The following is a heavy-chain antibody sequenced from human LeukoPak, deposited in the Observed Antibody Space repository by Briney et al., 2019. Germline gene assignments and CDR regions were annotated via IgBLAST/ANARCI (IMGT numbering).Heavy chain of an antibody. CDR2: ISSSSSCT. Sequence: GGSLSLSCVASGFTFSSYSMNWVRQAEGKGLEWVSSISSSSSCTYYADSAKGRFTISRDNAKNSLYLQMNSLRAEDTAVYYCARDFSVEWLRSRRDLFDLWGQRTLVTVSP. D-gene: IGHD5-12*01. CDR1: GFTFSSYS. CDR3: ARDFSVEWLRSRRDLFDL. V-gene: IGHV3-21*01. J-gene: IGHJ5*02.